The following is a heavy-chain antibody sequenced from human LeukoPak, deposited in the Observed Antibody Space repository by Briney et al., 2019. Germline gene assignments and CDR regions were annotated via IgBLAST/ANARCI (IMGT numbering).Heavy chain of an antibody. CDR3: TREPLLSEHLDY. D-gene: IGHD1-14*01. CDR2: VNPNSGNT. CDR1: GYTFTSYD. V-gene: IGHV1-8*01. J-gene: IGHJ4*02. Sequence: GASVTVSCKASGYTFTSYDINWVRQATGQGLEWMGWVNPNSGNTGYAQKFQGRVTMTRDTSISTAYMELSGLRSEDTAVYYCTREPLLSEHLDYWGQGTLVTVSP.